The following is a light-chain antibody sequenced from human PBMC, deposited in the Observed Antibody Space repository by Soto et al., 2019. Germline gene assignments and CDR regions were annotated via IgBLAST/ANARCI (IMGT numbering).Light chain of an antibody. CDR1: SSDVGGYEY. V-gene: IGLV2-8*01. Sequence: QSALTQPPSASGSPGQSVTISCTGSSSDVGGYEYVSWYQQHPGKAPKLIIYEVIKRPSGVPDRFSGSKSGNTASLTVSGLQAEDEADYYCSSYAGSNNRYVFGTGTKVTVL. CDR2: EVI. J-gene: IGLJ1*01. CDR3: SSYAGSNNRYV.